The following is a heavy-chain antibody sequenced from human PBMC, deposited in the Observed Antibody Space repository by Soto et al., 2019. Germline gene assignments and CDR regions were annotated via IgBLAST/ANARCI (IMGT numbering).Heavy chain of an antibody. CDR3: AKDVTSTLNVRWFDP. J-gene: IGHJ5*02. V-gene: IGHV3-11*05. CDR1: GFTFSDYY. Sequence: GGSLRLSCVASGFTFSDYYMSWIRPATGKGLEWVSYISSSSSYTNYADSVKGRFTISRDNAKNSLYLQMNSLRPEDTALYYCAKDVTSTLNVRWFDPWGQGTLVTVSS. CDR2: ISSSSSYT. D-gene: IGHD4-17*01.